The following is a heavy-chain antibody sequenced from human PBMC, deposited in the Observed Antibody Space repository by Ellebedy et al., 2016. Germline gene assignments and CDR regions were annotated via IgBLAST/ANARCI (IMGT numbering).Heavy chain of an antibody. Sequence: GESLKISXKGSGYSFTSYWISWVRQMPGKGLEWMGRIDPSDSYTNYSPSFQGHVTISADKSISTAYLQWSSLKASDTAMYYCARHWPVVPAAISDGIYYYYGMDVWGQGTTVTVSS. CDR1: GYSFTSYW. V-gene: IGHV5-10-1*01. D-gene: IGHD2-2*01. J-gene: IGHJ6*02. CDR2: IDPSDSYT. CDR3: ARHWPVVPAAISDGIYYYYGMDV.